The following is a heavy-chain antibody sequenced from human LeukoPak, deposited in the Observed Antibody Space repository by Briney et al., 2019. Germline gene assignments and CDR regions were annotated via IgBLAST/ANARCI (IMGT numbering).Heavy chain of an antibody. CDR1: GYTFSGSY. J-gene: IGHJ4*02. V-gene: IGHV1-2*06. CDR3: AREELLYFGASKIRGIEY. CDR2: INPNSGDT. D-gene: IGHD3-10*01. Sequence: VASVKVSCKASGYTFSGSYIHWVRQAPGQGLEWMGRINPNSGDTNSPQKFQGRVTMTRDTSITTAYMELSSLTSDDTAVYYCAREELLYFGASKIRGIEYWGQGTLVTVSS.